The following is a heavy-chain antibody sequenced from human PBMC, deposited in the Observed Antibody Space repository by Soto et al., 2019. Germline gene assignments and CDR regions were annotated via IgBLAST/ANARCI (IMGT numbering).Heavy chain of an antibody. D-gene: IGHD3-22*01. J-gene: IGHJ5*02. CDR1: GFTFNSYG. V-gene: IGHV3-30*03. CDR3: AYYCSSFAYDSNGECAS. CDR2: ISHDGSKT. Sequence: PGGSLRLSCAASGFTFNSYGIHWVRQAPGKGLEWVAVISHDGSKTNYADSVKGRVTISRDNSKDTVYLQMNSLRAEDTAVYYSAYYCSSFAYDSNGECASWGQGTLVTVSS.